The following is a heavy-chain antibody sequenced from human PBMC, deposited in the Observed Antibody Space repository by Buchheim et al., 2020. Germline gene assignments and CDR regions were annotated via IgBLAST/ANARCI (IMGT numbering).Heavy chain of an antibody. CDR1: GYTFTSYD. CDR3: ARGSGVTYYDFWSGYPNWFDP. J-gene: IGHJ5*02. Sequence: QVQLVQSGAEVKKPGASVKVSCKASGYTFTSYDINWVRQATGQGLEWMGWMNPNSGNTGYAQKFQGRGTMTRNTSISTAYMELSSLRSEDTAVYYCARGSGVTYYDFWSGYPNWFDPWGQGTL. V-gene: IGHV1-8*01. D-gene: IGHD3-3*01. CDR2: MNPNSGNT.